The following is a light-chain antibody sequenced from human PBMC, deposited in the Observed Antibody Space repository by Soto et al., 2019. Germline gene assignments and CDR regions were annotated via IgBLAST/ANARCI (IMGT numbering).Light chain of an antibody. Sequence: EIVMTQSPATLSVSPGEGATLSGRASQSGRSNLAWYYPKPGQARRLLVYRASRRAAGLTDRFRGSGSETEFTLTISSLQSEDFAVYYCQPYNKWPITFGQGTRLEIK. CDR2: RAS. J-gene: IGKJ5*01. CDR1: QSGRSN. V-gene: IGKV3-15*01. CDR3: QPYNKWPIT.